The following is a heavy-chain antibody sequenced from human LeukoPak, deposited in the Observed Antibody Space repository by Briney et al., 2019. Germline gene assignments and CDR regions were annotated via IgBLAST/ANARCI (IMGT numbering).Heavy chain of an antibody. CDR1: GFTFGTFW. D-gene: IGHD2-21*01. CDR2: ISDSGNT. CDR3: AKAPVTTCRGAYCYPFDY. J-gene: IGHJ4*02. V-gene: IGHV3-23*01. Sequence: GGSLRLSCEASGFTFGTFWMSWVRQAPGKGLEWVSAISDSGNTYHADSVKGRFTISRDSSKNTLFLQMNRLRPEDAAVYYCAKAPVTTCRGAYCYPFDYWGQGTLVTVSS.